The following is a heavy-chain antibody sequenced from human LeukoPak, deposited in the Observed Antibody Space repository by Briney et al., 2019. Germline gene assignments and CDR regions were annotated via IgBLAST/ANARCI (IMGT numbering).Heavy chain of an antibody. CDR1: GFTFSNYA. Sequence: DPGGSLRLSCAASGFTFSNYAMTWVRQAPGKGLEWVSGISDSGGSTYYAGSVKGRFTISRDNSKNTLYLQMNSLRAEDTAVYYCAKSLSGGGYYFEYWGQGTLVTVSS. CDR3: AKSLSGGGYYFEY. J-gene: IGHJ4*02. V-gene: IGHV3-23*01. D-gene: IGHD3-10*01. CDR2: ISDSGGST.